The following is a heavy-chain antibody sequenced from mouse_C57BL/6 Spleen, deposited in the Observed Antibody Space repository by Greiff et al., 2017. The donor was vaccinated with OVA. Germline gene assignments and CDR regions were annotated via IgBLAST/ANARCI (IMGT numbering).Heavy chain of an antibody. V-gene: IGHV2-2*01. J-gene: IGHJ1*03. CDR1: GFSLTSYG. CDR2: LWSGGST. Sequence: VQLQESGPGLVQPSQSLSITCTVSGFSLTSYGVHWVRQSPGKGLEWLGVLWSGGSTDYNAAFISRLSISKDNSTSQVFFKMNSLQADDTAIYYCARNEDGNYGYWYFDVWGTGTTVTVSS. CDR3: ARNEDGNYGYWYFDV. D-gene: IGHD2-1*01.